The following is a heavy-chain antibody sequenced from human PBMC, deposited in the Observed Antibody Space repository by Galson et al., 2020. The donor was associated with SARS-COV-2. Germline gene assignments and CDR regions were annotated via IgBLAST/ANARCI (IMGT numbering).Heavy chain of an antibody. D-gene: IGHD7-27*01. J-gene: IGHJ4*01. CDR3: AGQTGDYADY. CDR2: IHYTGST. Sequence: ETSETLSLTCSVSGGSIDDTNYHWVWVRQPPAMGLEWVATIHYTGSTSYNPSLRSRVTISVDTSKNQFSLKLTSVIAADTAVYYCAGQTGDYADYWGHGTLVTVSS. V-gene: IGHV4-39*01. CDR1: GGSIDDTNYH.